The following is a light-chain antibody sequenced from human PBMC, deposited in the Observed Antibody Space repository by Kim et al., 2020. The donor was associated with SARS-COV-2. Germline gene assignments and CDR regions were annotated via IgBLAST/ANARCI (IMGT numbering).Light chain of an antibody. CDR2: GNN. CDR1: SSTIGPAYN. V-gene: IGLV1-40*02. Sequence: QSVVTQPPSVSGAPGQRVTISCTGSSSTIGPAYNVHWYQQLPGTAPKLLIYGNNNRPSGVPDRFSGSKSGSSASLVITGLQVEDEAEYYCQSYDRSLSGLGVFGTGTKVTVL. CDR3: QSYDRSLSGLGV. J-gene: IGLJ1*01.